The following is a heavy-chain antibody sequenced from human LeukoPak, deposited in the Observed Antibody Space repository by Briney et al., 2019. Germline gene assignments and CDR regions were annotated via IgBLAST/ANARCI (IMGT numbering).Heavy chain of an antibody. Sequence: SETLSLTCTVSGGSISNYYWSWIRQPPGKGLEWIAYIYYSGSIRYNPSLQSRVTISVDTSENQFSLKLSSVTAADTAVYYCARSIAGHYGMDVWGQGTTVTVSS. J-gene: IGHJ6*02. CDR1: GGSISNYY. CDR2: IYYSGSI. V-gene: IGHV4-59*01. D-gene: IGHD1-14*01. CDR3: ARSIAGHYGMDV.